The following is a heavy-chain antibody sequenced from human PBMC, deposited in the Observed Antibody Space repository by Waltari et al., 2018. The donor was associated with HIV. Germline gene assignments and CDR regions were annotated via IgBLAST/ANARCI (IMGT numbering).Heavy chain of an antibody. Sequence: QVQLVESGGGVVQPGRSLRLSCAASGFTFSSYAMHWVRQAPGKGLEWVAVISYDGSNKYYADSVKGRLTISRDNSKNTLYLQMDSLRAEDTAVFYCARDPYPYDSSGYYLAYWGQGTLVTVSS. D-gene: IGHD3-22*01. CDR2: ISYDGSNK. CDR3: ARDPYPYDSSGYYLAY. CDR1: GFTFSSYA. J-gene: IGHJ4*02. V-gene: IGHV3-30*01.